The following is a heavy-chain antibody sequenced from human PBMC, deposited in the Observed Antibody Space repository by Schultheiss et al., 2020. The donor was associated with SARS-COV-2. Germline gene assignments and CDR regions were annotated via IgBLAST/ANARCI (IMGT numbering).Heavy chain of an antibody. V-gene: IGHV4-31*03. Sequence: SETLSLTCTVSGTSISSGGYYWNWIRQHPGEGLEWIGEINHSGSTNYNPSLKSRVTISVDTSKNQFSLKLSSVTAADTAVYYCARKAKKFLEWLSYWYFDLWAVAPWSPSPQ. J-gene: IGHJ2*01. CDR2: INHSGST. CDR1: GTSISSGGYY. D-gene: IGHD3-3*01. CDR3: ARKAKKFLEWLSYWYFDL.